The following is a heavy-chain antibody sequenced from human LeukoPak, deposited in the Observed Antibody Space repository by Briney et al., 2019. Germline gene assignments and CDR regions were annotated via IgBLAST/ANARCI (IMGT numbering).Heavy chain of an antibody. CDR2: INHSGST. CDR3: ARAPYYDFWSGYYIVGAFDI. D-gene: IGHD3-3*01. V-gene: IGHV4-34*01. Sequence: PSETLSLTCAVYGGSFSGYYWSWIRQPPGKGLEWIGEINHSGSTNYNPSLKSRVTISVDTSKNQFSLKLSSVTATDTAVYYCARAPYYDFWSGYYIVGAFDIWGQGTMVTVSS. CDR1: GGSFSGYY. J-gene: IGHJ3*02.